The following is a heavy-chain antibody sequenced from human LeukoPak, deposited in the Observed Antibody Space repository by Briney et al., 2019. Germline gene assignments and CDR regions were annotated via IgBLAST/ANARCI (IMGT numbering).Heavy chain of an antibody. CDR3: ARIRFLEWLLSPHAFDI. D-gene: IGHD3-3*01. CDR2: IKLDGSEK. CDR1: GFTFSSFW. Sequence: GGSLRLSCAASGFTFSSFWMSWVRQAPGKGLECVANIKLDGSEKYYVDSVKGRFTISRDNAKNSLYLQMNSLRAEDTAVYYCARIRFLEWLLSPHAFDIWGQGTMVTVSS. V-gene: IGHV3-7*01. J-gene: IGHJ3*02.